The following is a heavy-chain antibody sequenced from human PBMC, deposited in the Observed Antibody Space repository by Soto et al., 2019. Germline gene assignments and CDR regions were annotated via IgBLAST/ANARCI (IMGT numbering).Heavy chain of an antibody. J-gene: IGHJ4*02. Sequence: EVQLVESGGGLVKPGGSLRLSCAASGFTFSNARMSWVRQAPGKGLEWVGRIKSKTDGGTTDYAAPVKGRFTISRDDSKNTLYLQMNSLKTEDTAVYYCTTGGQDDFWSGYYGYWGQGTLVTVSS. CDR1: GFTFSNAR. D-gene: IGHD3-3*01. CDR3: TTGGQDDFWSGYYGY. V-gene: IGHV3-15*01. CDR2: IKSKTDGGTT.